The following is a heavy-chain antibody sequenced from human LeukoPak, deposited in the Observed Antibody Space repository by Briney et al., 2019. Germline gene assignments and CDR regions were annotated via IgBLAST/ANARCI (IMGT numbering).Heavy chain of an antibody. J-gene: IGHJ4*02. V-gene: IGHV3-74*01. D-gene: IGHD5-12*01. CDR3: ARDGEGGIVATIYY. CDR2: INSDGSST. CDR1: GLTFSRYW. Sequence: PGGSLRLPCAASGLTFSRYWMHWVRQAPGKGLVWVSRINSDGSSTSYADSVKRRFTISRDNAKNTLYLQMNSLRAEDTAVYYCARDGEGGIVATIYYWGQGTLVTVSS.